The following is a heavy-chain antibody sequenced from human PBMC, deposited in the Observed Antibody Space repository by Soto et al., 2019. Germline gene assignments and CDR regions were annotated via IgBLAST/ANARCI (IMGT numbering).Heavy chain of an antibody. CDR1: GFSFSRYW. CDR3: ADSWLPTSY. CDR2: ISPDGRTT. J-gene: IGHJ4*02. V-gene: IGHV3-74*01. Sequence: GGSLRHSCAASGFSFSRYWMHWVRQAPGKGLVWVSRISPDGRTTTYADSVKGRFTISRDNAKSTLYLQMNSLTVEDGAVYYCADSWLPTSYWGPGTLVTVSS. D-gene: IGHD3-10*01.